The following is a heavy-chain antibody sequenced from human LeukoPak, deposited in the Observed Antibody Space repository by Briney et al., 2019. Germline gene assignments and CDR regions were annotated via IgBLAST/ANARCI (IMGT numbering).Heavy chain of an antibody. CDR2: MNPNSGNT. Sequence: ASVKVSCKASGYIFSNYDISWVRQATGQGLEWMGWMNPNSGNTGYALQFQGRVTFSTDTSITPASMEMSSVRSDDTAVYYCARAVRYQLLPDYWGQGTLVTVSS. CDR1: GYIFSNYD. CDR3: ARAVRYQLLPDY. V-gene: IGHV1-8*01. J-gene: IGHJ4*02. D-gene: IGHD2-2*01.